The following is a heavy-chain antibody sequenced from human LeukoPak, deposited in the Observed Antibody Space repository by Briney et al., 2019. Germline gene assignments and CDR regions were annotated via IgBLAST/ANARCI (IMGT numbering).Heavy chain of an antibody. CDR3: VKYSSGWYYPHFDF. D-gene: IGHD6-19*01. J-gene: IGHJ4*02. Sequence: GGSLRLSCAASGFTFSGYWMGWVRQSPGKGLQWVANIKQDGSEKYYVDSVKGRFTISRDNAKNSLYLQMNSLRAEDTAVYYCVKYSSGWYYPHFDFWGQGTLVTVSS. CDR1: GFTFSGYW. V-gene: IGHV3-7*01. CDR2: IKQDGSEK.